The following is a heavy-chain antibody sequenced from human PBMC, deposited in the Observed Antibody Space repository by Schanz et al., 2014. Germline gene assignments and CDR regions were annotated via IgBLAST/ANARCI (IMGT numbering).Heavy chain of an antibody. CDR2: ISSSGTTI. Sequence: QVQLLQFGGGVVQPGRSLRLSCAASGFTVSSNHMSWVRQAPGKGLEWVSYISSSGTTIYYADSVKGRFTISRDNAKNSLYLQMNSLRAEDTAVYYCAREQIMAAAGLVDYWGHGTLVTVSS. J-gene: IGHJ4*01. D-gene: IGHD6-13*01. CDR3: AREQIMAAAGLVDY. V-gene: IGHV3-11*01. CDR1: GFTVSSNH.